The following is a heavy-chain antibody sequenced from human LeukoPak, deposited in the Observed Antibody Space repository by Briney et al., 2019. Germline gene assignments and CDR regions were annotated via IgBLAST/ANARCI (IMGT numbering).Heavy chain of an antibody. CDR1: GGSISSSSYY. D-gene: IGHD2-2*01. CDR3: APIVVVPAAMPVQFDY. V-gene: IGHV4-39*01. CDR2: IYYSGST. Sequence: NPSETMSLTCTVSGGSISSSSYYWGWIRQPPGKGLEWIGSIYYSGSTYYNPSLKSRGTISVDTSKNQFSLKLSSVTAAHTAVYYCAPIVVVPAAMPVQFDYWGQGTLVTVSS. J-gene: IGHJ4*02.